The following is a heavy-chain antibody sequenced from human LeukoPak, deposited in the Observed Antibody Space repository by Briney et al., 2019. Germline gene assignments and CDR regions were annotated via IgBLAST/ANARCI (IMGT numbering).Heavy chain of an antibody. CDR2: ISAYNGNT. D-gene: IGHD3-22*01. CDR1: GYIFISYG. Sequence: ASVKVSCKASGYIFISYGISWVRQAPGQGLEWMGWISAYNGNTKYAQKLQGRVTMTTDTSTSTAYMELRSLRSDDTAVYYCARDVRGIVGMDYFDYWGQGTLVTASS. J-gene: IGHJ4*02. V-gene: IGHV1-18*01. CDR3: ARDVRGIVGMDYFDY.